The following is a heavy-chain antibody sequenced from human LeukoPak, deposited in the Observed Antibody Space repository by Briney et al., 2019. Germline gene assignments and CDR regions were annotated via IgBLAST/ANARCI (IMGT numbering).Heavy chain of an antibody. CDR2: IYYSGST. Sequence: SETLSLTCTVSGGSISNGDQYWSWIRQHPGKGLEWLGHIYYSGSTYYNPSLKSRGIISVETSKNQFSLKLSSVTAADTAVYYCARIMLSWGEFDCWGQGTLVTVSS. J-gene: IGHJ4*02. V-gene: IGHV4-31*03. CDR3: ARIMLSWGEFDC. D-gene: IGHD3-16*01. CDR1: GGSISNGDQY.